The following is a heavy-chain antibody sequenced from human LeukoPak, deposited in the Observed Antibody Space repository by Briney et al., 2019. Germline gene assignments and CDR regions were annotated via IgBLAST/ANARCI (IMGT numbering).Heavy chain of an antibody. CDR3: AKDRGDYFDTSSQSFDS. V-gene: IGHV3-7*01. CDR2: IKQDGTEK. J-gene: IGHJ4*02. Sequence: GGSLRLSCAASGFTFSGYWMTWVRQAPGKGLEWVANIKQDGTEKYYVDSVKGRFTISRDNAKNTLYLQMSSLTTEDTAMYYCAKDRGDYFDTSSQSFDSWGQGTLVTVSS. D-gene: IGHD3-22*01. CDR1: GFTFSGYW.